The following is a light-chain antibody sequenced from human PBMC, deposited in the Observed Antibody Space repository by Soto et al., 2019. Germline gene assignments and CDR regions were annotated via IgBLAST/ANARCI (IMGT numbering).Light chain of an antibody. CDR3: AAWDDSLNGVV. CDR1: SSNIGNNA. CDR2: YDD. Sequence: QSVLTQPPSVSEAPRQRVTISCSGSSSNIGNNAVNWYQQLPGKAPKLLIYYDDLLPSGVSDRFSGSKSGTSASLAISVLQSEDEADYYCAAWDDSLNGVVFCGGTKLTVL. J-gene: IGLJ2*01. V-gene: IGLV1-36*01.